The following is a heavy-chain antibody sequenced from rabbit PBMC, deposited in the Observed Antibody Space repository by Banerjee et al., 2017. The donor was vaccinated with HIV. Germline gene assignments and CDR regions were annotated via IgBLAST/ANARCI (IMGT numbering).Heavy chain of an antibody. CDR2: IYNGDIGSRT. CDR1: GFSFSSGYD. CDR3: AGDSNGWCFDV. D-gene: IGHD4-1*01. J-gene: IGHJ6*01. Sequence: QQLVESGGGLVKPGASLTLTCKASGFSFSSGYDMCRVRQAPGKGMEWIACIYNGDIGSRTYYAGWAKGRFTISKTSATVTLQMTSLTAADTAAYFCAGDSNGWCFDVWGPGTLVTVS. V-gene: IGHV1S40*01.